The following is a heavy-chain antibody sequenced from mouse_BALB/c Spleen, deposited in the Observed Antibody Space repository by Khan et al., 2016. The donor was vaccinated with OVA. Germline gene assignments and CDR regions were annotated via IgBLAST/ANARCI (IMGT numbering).Heavy chain of an antibody. V-gene: IGHV3-2*02. CDR3: ARKNYYGYAVDY. J-gene: IGHJ4*01. CDR2: ISYSGST. D-gene: IGHD1-1*01. Sequence: EVKLLESGPGLVKPSQSLSLTCTVTGYSITTNYAWDWIRQFPGNKLEWMGCISYSGSTSYNPSLKSRISITRDTSKNQFFLQLNSVTTEDTATYYCARKNYYGYAVDYWGQGTSVTVSS. CDR1: GYSITTNYA.